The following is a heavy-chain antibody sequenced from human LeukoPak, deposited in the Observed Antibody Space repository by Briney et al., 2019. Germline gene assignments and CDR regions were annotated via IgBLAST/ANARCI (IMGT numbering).Heavy chain of an antibody. V-gene: IGHV4-34*01. D-gene: IGHD6-6*01. Sequence: SETLSLTCAVYGGSFSGYYWSWIRQPPGKGLEWIGEINHSGSTNYNPSLKSRVTISVDTSKNQFSLKLSSVTAADTAVYYCARVRSSNLHYYYYYYMDVWGKGTTVTVSS. CDR1: GGSFSGYY. CDR2: INHSGST. J-gene: IGHJ6*03. CDR3: ARVRSSNLHYYYYYYMDV.